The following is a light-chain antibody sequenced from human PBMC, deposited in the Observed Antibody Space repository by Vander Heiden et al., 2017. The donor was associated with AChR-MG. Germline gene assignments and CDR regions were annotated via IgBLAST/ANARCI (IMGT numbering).Light chain of an antibody. J-gene: IGLJ2*01. CDR3: QAWHSGVV. CDR2: QDN. CDR1: RLGDKY. V-gene: IGLV3-1*01. Sequence: SYELTQPPSVSVCPGKTASITCSGDRLGDKYVYWFQQKPGQSPVVVIYQDNRRPSGIPARFSGSNSGNTATLTISGTQAMDEADYYCQAWHSGVVFGGGTKLTVL.